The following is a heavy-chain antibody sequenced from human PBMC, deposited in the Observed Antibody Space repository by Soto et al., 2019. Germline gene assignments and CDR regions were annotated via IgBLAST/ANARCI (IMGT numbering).Heavy chain of an antibody. CDR2: IGTAGDP. V-gene: IGHV3-13*05. Sequence: EVQLVESGGGLVQPGGSLRLSCAASGFTFSSYDMHWVRQATGKGLEWVSAIGTAGDPYYPGSVKGRFTISRDSSKNTVYLQMNRLRAEDTAVYYCAKAGGDYWGQGTLVTVSS. D-gene: IGHD3-10*01. J-gene: IGHJ4*02. CDR3: AKAGGDY. CDR1: GFTFSSYD.